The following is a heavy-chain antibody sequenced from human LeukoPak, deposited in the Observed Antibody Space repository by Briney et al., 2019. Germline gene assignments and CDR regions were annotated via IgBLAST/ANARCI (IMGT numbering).Heavy chain of an antibody. CDR3: ARAPGGCGGTCPFDY. V-gene: IGHV4-4*07. Sequence: SETLSLTCTVSGGFMSGSFWSWIRQPAGKGLEWIGRIYSSGRTNYNPSLKSRVTMSLDTSKSQFSLKLTSVTAADRAVYYCARAPGGCGGTCPFDYWGQGTLVNVAS. J-gene: IGHJ4*02. CDR1: GGFMSGSF. D-gene: IGHD2-15*01. CDR2: IYSSGRT.